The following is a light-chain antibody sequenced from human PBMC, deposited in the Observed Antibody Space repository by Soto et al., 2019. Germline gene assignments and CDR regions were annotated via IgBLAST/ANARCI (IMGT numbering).Light chain of an antibody. CDR1: SSDVGSYNR. CDR2: EVS. V-gene: IGLV2-18*02. J-gene: IGLJ2*01. Sequence: QSALTQPPSVSGSLGQSVTISCTGTSSDVGSYNRVSWYQQPPGTAPKLMIYEVSNRPSGVPDRFSGSKSGNTASLTISGLQAEDEAGYYCSSYTSSSTLVVFGGGTKLTVL. CDR3: SSYTSSSTLVV.